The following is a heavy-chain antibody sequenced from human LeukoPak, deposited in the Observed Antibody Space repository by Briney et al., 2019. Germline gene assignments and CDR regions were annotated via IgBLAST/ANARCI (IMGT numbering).Heavy chain of an antibody. Sequence: GASVKVSCKASGYTFTSYGISWVRQAPRQGLEWMGWISAYNGRTNYAQKFQGRVTMTTDTSTSTAYMELRSLRSDDTAVYYCTRYYDSSGPNYYGMDVWGQGTTVTVFS. CDR2: ISAYNGRT. J-gene: IGHJ6*02. V-gene: IGHV1-18*01. CDR1: GYTFTSYG. CDR3: TRYYDSSGPNYYGMDV. D-gene: IGHD3-22*01.